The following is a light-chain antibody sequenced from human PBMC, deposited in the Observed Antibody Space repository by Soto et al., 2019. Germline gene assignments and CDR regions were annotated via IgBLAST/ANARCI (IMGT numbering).Light chain of an antibody. Sequence: QSVLTQPPSASGTPGQRVTISCSGSSSNIGSNYVYWYQQLPGTAPKLLIYRNNQRPSVVPDRFSGSKSGTSASLAISGLRSEDEADYYCAAWDDRLSGHVVFGGGTKLTVL. J-gene: IGLJ2*01. CDR3: AAWDDRLSGHVV. CDR2: RNN. V-gene: IGLV1-47*01. CDR1: SSNIGSNY.